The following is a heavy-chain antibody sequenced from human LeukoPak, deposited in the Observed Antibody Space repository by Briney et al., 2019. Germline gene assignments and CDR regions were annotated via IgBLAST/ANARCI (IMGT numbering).Heavy chain of an antibody. J-gene: IGHJ5*02. Sequence: PGGSLRLSCAASGFTFSSYAMHWVRQAPGKGLEWVAVISYDGSNKYYADSVKGRFTISRDNSKNTLYLQMNSLRAEDTAVYYCARDRRPAQAAAPRNWFDPWGPGNPGHRLL. D-gene: IGHD6-13*01. CDR1: GFTFSSYA. CDR3: ARDRRPAQAAAPRNWFDP. V-gene: IGHV3-30-3*01. CDR2: ISYDGSNK.